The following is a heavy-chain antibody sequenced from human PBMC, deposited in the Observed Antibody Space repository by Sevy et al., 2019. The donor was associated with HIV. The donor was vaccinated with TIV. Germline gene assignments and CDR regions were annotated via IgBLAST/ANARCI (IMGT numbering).Heavy chain of an antibody. CDR1: GFICGDYA. J-gene: IGHJ4*02. CDR3: SRDQWQQVVRPHCDY. Sequence: GGSLRLSCTASGFICGDYAVSWVRQAPGKGLEWVGFIRSKAFGGTTDFAASVKGRFTISRDDSKSIAYLQMNSLKTEDTAVYYCSRDQWQQVVRPHCDYWGQGTLVTVSS. V-gene: IGHV3-49*04. D-gene: IGHD6-13*01. CDR2: IRSKAFGGTT.